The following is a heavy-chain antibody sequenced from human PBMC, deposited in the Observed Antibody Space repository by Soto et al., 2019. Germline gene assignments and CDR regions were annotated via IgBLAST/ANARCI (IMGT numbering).Heavy chain of an antibody. D-gene: IGHD1-26*01. CDR1: GFTFSSYA. V-gene: IGHV3-23*01. Sequence: EVQLLESGGGLVQPGGSLRLSCAASGFTFSSYAMRWVRQAPVKGLEWVSAISGSGGSTYYADSVKGRFTISRDNSQNTLYLQMTSLRAEDTAVYYCARRGSGSYYDCWGQGTLVTVSS. J-gene: IGHJ4*02. CDR3: ARRGSGSYYDC. CDR2: ISGSGGST.